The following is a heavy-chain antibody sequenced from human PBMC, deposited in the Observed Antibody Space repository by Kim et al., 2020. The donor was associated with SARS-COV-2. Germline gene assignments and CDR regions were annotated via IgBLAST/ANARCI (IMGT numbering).Heavy chain of an antibody. CDR1: GFSFSNYV. D-gene: IGHD3-10*01. J-gene: IGHJ6*02. Sequence: GGSLRLSCAASGFSFSNYVMSWVRQAPGKGLEWVSDIIISGANTFYAASVEGRLTISRDSTKNTLYLRMNSQRVEDTAVYYCARWTYGSGIGYGMDVWGQGTTVTVSS. V-gene: IGHV3-23*01. CDR2: IIISGANT. CDR3: ARWTYGSGIGYGMDV.